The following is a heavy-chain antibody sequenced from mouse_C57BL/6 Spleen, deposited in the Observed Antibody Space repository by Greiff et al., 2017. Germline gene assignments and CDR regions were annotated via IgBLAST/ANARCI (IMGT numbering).Heavy chain of an antibody. CDR3: ARTAHAWFAH. V-gene: IGHV1-50*01. J-gene: IGHJ3*01. CDR2: IDPSDSYT. Sequence: QVQLQQPGAELVKPGASVKLSCKASGYTFTSYWMQWVKQRPGQGLEWIGEIDPSDSYTNYNQKFKGKATLTVDTSSSTAYMQLSSLTSEDSAVYYCARTAHAWFAHWGQGTLVTVSA. CDR1: GYTFTSYW. D-gene: IGHD3-2*02.